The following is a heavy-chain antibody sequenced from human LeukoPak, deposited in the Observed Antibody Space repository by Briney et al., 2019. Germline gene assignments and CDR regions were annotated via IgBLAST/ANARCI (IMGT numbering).Heavy chain of an antibody. J-gene: IGHJ6*03. CDR1: GFTFSSYW. CDR3: ARDMWGERYYDGRSNVNYYYYMDV. V-gene: IGHV3-20*04. CDR2: INWNGGST. D-gene: IGHD3-22*01. Sequence: PGGSLRLSCAASGFTFSSYWMHGVRQAPGKGLEWVSGINWNGGSTGYADSVKGRFTISRDNAKNSLYLQMNSLRAEDTALYYCARDMWGERYYDGRSNVNYYYYMDVWGKGTTVTVSS.